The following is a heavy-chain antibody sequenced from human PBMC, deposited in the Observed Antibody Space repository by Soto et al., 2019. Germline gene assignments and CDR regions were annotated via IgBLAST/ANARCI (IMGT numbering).Heavy chain of an antibody. J-gene: IGHJ6*02. V-gene: IGHV1-69*01. Sequence: QVQLVQSGAEVKKPGSSVKVSCKASEGTFSSYVISWVRQAPGQGLEWMGGITPMFETPNYAHKFQGTVTITADESTNTAYMELSSLKSEDTAMYYCAKERSRYGLDVWGQGTTVTVSS. D-gene: IGHD1-1*01. CDR2: ITPMFETP. CDR3: AKERSRYGLDV. CDR1: EGTFSSYV.